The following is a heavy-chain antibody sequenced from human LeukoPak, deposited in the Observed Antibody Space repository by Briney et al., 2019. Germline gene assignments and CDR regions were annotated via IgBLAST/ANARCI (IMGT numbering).Heavy chain of an antibody. CDR3: ARDIDGMDV. CDR1: GYTFTSYD. J-gene: IGHJ6*02. V-gene: IGHV1-18*01. D-gene: IGHD1-26*01. Sequence: GASVKVSCKASGYTFTSYDISWVRQAPAQGLEWMGWISAYNGNTNYAQKRQGRVTMTTDTSTSTAYMELSRLRSDDTAVYYCARDIDGMDVWGQGTTVTVSS. CDR2: ISAYNGNT.